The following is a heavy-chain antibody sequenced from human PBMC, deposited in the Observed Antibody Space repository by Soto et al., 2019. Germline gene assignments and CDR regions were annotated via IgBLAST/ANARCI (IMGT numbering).Heavy chain of an antibody. CDR3: ASGWGGWADY. D-gene: IGHD3-16*01. V-gene: IGHV4-59*03. J-gene: IGHJ4*02. Sequence: QVQLQESGPGLVKPSETLSLTCTVSGGSISSYYWSWIRQPPGKGLEWIGYINYSGSTNYNPYLQRRVTISVDTSKNQFSLELSSVSAADTAGYYCASGWGGWADYWGQGTLVTVSS. CDR2: INYSGST. CDR1: GGSISSYY.